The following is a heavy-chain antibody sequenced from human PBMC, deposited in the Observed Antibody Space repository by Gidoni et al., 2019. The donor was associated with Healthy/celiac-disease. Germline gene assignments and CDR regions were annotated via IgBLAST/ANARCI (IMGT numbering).Heavy chain of an antibody. V-gene: IGHV4-59*08. J-gene: IGHJ4*02. CDR3: ARHDADSSGFVGGHLGY. CDR1: GGSISSYY. D-gene: IGHD3-22*01. CDR2: IYYSGST. Sequence: LQESGPGLVKPSETLSLTCTVSGGSISSYYWSWIRQPPGKGLEWIGYIYYSGSTNYNPSLKSRVTISVDTSKNQFSLKLSSVTAADTAVYYCARHDADSSGFVGGHLGYWGQGTLVTVSS.